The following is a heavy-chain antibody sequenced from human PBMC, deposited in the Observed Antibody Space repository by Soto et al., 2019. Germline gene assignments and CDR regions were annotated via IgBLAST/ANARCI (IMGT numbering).Heavy chain of an antibody. J-gene: IGHJ5*02. Sequence: ASVKVSCKASGYTFTGYYMHWVREAPGQGLEWMGWINPNSGGTNYAQKFQGRVTMTRDTSISTAYMELSRLRSDDTAVHYCARDAPYCSGGSCYLRSFDPWGQGTLVTVSS. CDR2: INPNSGGT. CDR3: ARDAPYCSGGSCYLRSFDP. D-gene: IGHD2-15*01. V-gene: IGHV1-2*02. CDR1: GYTFTGYY.